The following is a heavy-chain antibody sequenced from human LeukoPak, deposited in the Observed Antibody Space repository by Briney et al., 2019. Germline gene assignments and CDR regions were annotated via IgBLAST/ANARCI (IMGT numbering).Heavy chain of an antibody. CDR1: GGSISSGGYY. CDR3: ARGALDCGSTSCRPYYFDY. D-gene: IGHD2-2*01. V-gene: IGHV4-31*03. CDR2: IYYSGST. Sequence: SQTLSLTCTVSGGSISSGGYYWSWIRQHPGKGLEWIGYIYYSGSTYYNPSLKSRVTISVDTSKNQFSLKLSSVTAADTAVYYCARGALDCGSTSCRPYYFDYWGQGTLVTVSS. J-gene: IGHJ4*02.